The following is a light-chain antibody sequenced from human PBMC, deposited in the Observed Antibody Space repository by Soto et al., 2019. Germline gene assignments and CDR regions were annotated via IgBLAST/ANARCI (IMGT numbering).Light chain of an antibody. J-gene: IGLJ2*01. CDR3: CSYAGSYTYVV. V-gene: IGLV2-11*01. CDR2: DVS. Sequence: QSALTQPRSVSGSPGQSGTISCTGTSSDVGGYNYVSWYQQHPGKAPKLMIYDVSKRPSGVPDRFSGSKSGNTASLTISGLQAEDEADYYCCSYAGSYTYVVFGGGTTVTVL. CDR1: SSDVGGYNY.